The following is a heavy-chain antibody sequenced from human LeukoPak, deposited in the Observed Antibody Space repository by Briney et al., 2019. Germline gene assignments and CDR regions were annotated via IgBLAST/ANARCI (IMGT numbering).Heavy chain of an antibody. V-gene: IGHV1-18*01. Sequence: ASVKVSCKASGYTFTSYGISWVRQAPGQGLEWMGWFSAYNGNTNYAQKLQGRVTMTTDTSTSTAYMELRSLRSDDTAVYYCAGVEPGLIYWFDPWGQGTLVTVSS. D-gene: IGHD2/OR15-2a*01. CDR3: AGVEPGLIYWFDP. J-gene: IGHJ5*02. CDR1: GYTFTSYG. CDR2: FSAYNGNT.